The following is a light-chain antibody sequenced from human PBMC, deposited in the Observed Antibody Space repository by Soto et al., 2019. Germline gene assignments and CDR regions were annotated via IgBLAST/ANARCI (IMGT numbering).Light chain of an antibody. CDR1: SADVGGYNF. Sequence: QSVLTQPPSASGSLGQSVTISCTGTSADVGGYNFVSWYQQHPGKAPKLMIFEVSRRPSGVPDRFSGSKSGNTASLTVSELQAEDEADYYCASYAGSQNYVFGTGTKVTVL. V-gene: IGLV2-8*01. J-gene: IGLJ1*01. CDR3: ASYAGSQNYV. CDR2: EVS.